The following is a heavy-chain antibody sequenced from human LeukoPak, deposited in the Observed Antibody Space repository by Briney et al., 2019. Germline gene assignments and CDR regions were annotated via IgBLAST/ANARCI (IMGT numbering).Heavy chain of an antibody. CDR2: ISGSGGST. CDR1: GFTFSSYA. Sequence: GGSLGLSCAASGFTFSSYAMSWVRQAPGKGLEWVSDISGSGGSTYYADSVKGRFTISRDNSKNTLYLQMNSLRAEDTAVYYCAKTPILTGFGWFDPWGQGTLATVSS. J-gene: IGHJ5*02. CDR3: AKTPILTGFGWFDP. D-gene: IGHD3-9*01. V-gene: IGHV3-23*01.